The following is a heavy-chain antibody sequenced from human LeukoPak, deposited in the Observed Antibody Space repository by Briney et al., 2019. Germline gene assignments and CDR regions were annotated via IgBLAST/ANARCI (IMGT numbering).Heavy chain of an antibody. D-gene: IGHD3-10*01. V-gene: IGHV4-59*08. CDR2: IHYTGIN. Sequence: SETLSLTCTVSDGSISGYYWGWIRQAPGRGLEWIAYIHYTGINNCNPSLKSRAAISVDTSTNQFSLKLTSVTAADTAMYYCARHITNSGSAFDLWGRGTLVTVSS. CDR1: DGSISGYY. CDR3: ARHITNSGSAFDL. J-gene: IGHJ2*01.